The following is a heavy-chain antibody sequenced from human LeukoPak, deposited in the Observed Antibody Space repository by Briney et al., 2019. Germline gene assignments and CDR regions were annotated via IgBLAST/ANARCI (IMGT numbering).Heavy chain of an antibody. CDR3: ARTTEGGYTYGYFYYYYMDV. Sequence: SETLSLTCTVSGGSISSSSYYWGWIRQPPGKRLEWIGSIYYSGSTYYNPSLKSRVTISVDTSKNQFSLKLTSVTAADTAVYYCARTTEGGYTYGYFYYYYMDVWGKGTTVTISS. CDR1: GGSISSSSYY. D-gene: IGHD5-18*01. V-gene: IGHV4-39*07. CDR2: IYYSGST. J-gene: IGHJ6*03.